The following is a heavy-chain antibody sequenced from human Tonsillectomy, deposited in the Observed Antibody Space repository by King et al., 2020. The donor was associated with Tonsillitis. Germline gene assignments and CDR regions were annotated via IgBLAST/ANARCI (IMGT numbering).Heavy chain of an antibody. CDR2: IHDSGST. D-gene: IGHD6-13*01. J-gene: IGHJ2*01. Sequence: QLQESGPGLVKTSETLSLTCTVSGGSISSYYWSWIRQPPGKGLEWIGFIHDSGSTNYNPSLKSRVIISVDTSKNDLSLKLSSVTAADTAVYYCARVHSSSYWYFDLWGRGTLVTFSS. V-gene: IGHV4-59*01. CDR1: GGSISSYY. CDR3: ARVHSSSYWYFDL.